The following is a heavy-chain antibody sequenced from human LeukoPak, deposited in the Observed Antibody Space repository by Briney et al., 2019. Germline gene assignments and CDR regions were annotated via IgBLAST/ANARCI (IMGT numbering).Heavy chain of an antibody. Sequence: GASVKVSCKASGGTFSSYAISWVRQAPGRGLEWMGGIIPIFGTANYAQKFQGRVTITADESTSTAYMELSSLRSEDTAVYYCAEAYSSGQGVLGYWGQGTLVTVSS. V-gene: IGHV1-69*13. CDR3: AEAYSSGQGVLGY. J-gene: IGHJ4*02. D-gene: IGHD5-18*01. CDR2: IIPIFGTA. CDR1: GGTFSSYA.